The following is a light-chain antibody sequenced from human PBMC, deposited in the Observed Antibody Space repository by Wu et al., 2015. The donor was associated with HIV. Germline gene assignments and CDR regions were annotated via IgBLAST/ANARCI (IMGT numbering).Light chain of an antibody. Sequence: EIVLTQSPGTLSLSPGERATLSCRASQSVTSSYLAWYQQKPGQAPRLLIYGASSRAAGIPGRFSGSGSGTDFTLTISRLEPEDSAVYYCHHHGSSPTWTFGRGTKVEIK. CDR1: QSVTSSY. V-gene: IGKV3-20*01. CDR2: GAS. CDR3: HHHGSSPTWT. J-gene: IGKJ1*01.